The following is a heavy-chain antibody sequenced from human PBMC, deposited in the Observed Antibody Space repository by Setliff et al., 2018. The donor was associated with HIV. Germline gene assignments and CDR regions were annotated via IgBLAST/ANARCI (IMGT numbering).Heavy chain of an antibody. D-gene: IGHD2-15*01. CDR1: GGSISSGSYY. Sequence: PSETLSLTCSVSGGSISSGSYYWNWIRQPAGKGLEWIGRIYTSGSTNYNPSLQSRITISVDTSKKHFSLKLKSVTAADTAVYYCALTGHRLLRGYMDVWGKGTTVTVSS. J-gene: IGHJ6*03. V-gene: IGHV4-61*02. CDR3: ALTGHRLLRGYMDV. CDR2: IYTSGST.